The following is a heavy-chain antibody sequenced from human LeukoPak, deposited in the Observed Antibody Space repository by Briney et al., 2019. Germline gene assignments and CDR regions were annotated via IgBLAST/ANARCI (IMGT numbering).Heavy chain of an antibody. CDR1: GGSISSYY. V-gene: IGHV4-59*01. J-gene: IGHJ4*02. CDR3: ARFYSSGWPFDY. Sequence: SETLSLTCTVSGGSISSYYWSWIRQPPGKGLEWIGYIYYSGSTNYNPSLKSRVTISVDTSENQFSLKLSSVTAADTAVYYCARFYSSGWPFDYWGQGTLVTVSS. CDR2: IYYSGST. D-gene: IGHD6-19*01.